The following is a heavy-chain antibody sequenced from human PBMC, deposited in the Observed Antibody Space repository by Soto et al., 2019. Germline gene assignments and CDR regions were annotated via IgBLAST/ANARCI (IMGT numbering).Heavy chain of an antibody. Sequence: EVQLLESGGGLVQPGGSLRLSCAASGFTFSTYAMSWVRQAPGKGLEWVSAISGSGGSTYYADSVKGRFTISRDNSKNTLYLQMTSLRAEDTAVYYCARVTGGYYESWGQGTLVTVSS. CDR1: GFTFSTYA. V-gene: IGHV3-23*01. D-gene: IGHD3-3*01. J-gene: IGHJ5*02. CDR3: ARVTGGYYES. CDR2: ISGSGGST.